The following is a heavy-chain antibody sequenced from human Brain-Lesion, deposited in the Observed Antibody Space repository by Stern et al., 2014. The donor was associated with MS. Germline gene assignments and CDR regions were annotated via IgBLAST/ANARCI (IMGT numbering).Heavy chain of an antibody. Sequence: EVQLLESGGGLVKPGGSLRLSCAATGFTFSSYWMTWVRQAPGKGLEWVANIKEDGSEKYYVASVKGRFPISRDNAKNSLYLQMNSLRAEDTAVYYCARDYISRYTTMAPGFYGMDVWGQGTTVTVSS. CDR2: IKEDGSEK. CDR1: GFTFSSYW. D-gene: IGHD5-18*01. CDR3: ARDYISRYTTMAPGFYGMDV. V-gene: IGHV3-7*01. J-gene: IGHJ6*02.